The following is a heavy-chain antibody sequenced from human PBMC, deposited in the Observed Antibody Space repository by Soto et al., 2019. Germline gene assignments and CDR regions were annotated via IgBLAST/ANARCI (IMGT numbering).Heavy chain of an antibody. V-gene: IGHV3-23*01. J-gene: IGHJ4*02. CDR3: VKDAPQPFSD. CDR1: GFDFSNYG. CDR2: ISGTAHAT. Sequence: EVQLLESGGGLVQPGGSLRISCAASGFDFSNYGMSWVRQAPGKGLEWVSAISGTAHATYYAASVKGRFTISRDNSKSTLYLQMNSLRVEDTAVYFCVKDAPQPFSDWGQGTLVTVSS. D-gene: IGHD3-3*02.